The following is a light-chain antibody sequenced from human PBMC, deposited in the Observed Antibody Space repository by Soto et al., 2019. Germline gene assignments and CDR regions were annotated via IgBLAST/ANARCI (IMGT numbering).Light chain of an antibody. CDR3: QQSDRTPLA. J-gene: IGKJ5*01. CDR1: QSISSY. CDR2: AAS. Sequence: IQVTQSGTSLTSSVGARHTITYRASQSISSYLNWYQQKPGKAPKLLIYAASSLQSGVPSRFSGSGSGTDFTLTISSLQPDDFATYYCQQSDRTPLAFGQGTRLEI. V-gene: IGKV1-39*01.